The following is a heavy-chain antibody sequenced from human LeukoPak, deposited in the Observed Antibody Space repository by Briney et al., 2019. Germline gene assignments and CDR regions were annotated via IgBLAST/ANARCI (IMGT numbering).Heavy chain of an antibody. CDR2: IYHSGST. D-gene: IGHD6-6*01. Sequence: SETLSLTCTVSGGSISTYYWNCIRQPPGKGLEWIGYIYHSGSTNYNPSLQSRVTISVDTSKDQFSLNLNSVTAADTAVYYCARGGAARLHFQNWGQGTLVTVSS. CDR1: GGSISTYY. V-gene: IGHV4-59*01. CDR3: ARGGAARLHFQN. J-gene: IGHJ1*01.